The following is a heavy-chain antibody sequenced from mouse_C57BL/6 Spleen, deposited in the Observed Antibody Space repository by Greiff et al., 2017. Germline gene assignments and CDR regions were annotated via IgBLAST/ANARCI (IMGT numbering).Heavy chain of an antibody. CDR3: ARLLRYAMDY. J-gene: IGHJ4*01. D-gene: IGHD1-1*01. CDR1: GFSLTSYG. V-gene: IGHV2-2*01. CDR2: IWSGGST. Sequence: VQLQQSGPGLVQPSQSLSITCTVSGFSLTSYGVHWVRQSPGKGLEWLGVIWSGGSTDCNAAFISRLSISKDNSKSQVFFKMNSLQADDTAIYYCARLLRYAMDYWGQGTSVTVSS.